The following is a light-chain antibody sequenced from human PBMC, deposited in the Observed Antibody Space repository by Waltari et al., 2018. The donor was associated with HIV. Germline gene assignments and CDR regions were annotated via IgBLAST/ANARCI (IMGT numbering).Light chain of an antibody. CDR2: RNN. J-gene: IGLJ1*01. CDR1: RSNIGSYT. CDR3: AAWDDSLNGYV. Sequence: SVLTPPPSASGTPGQRVTISSSGSRSNIGSYTVNWSQQPPGTAPKLLIYRNNQRPSGVPDRFSGSKSGTSASLAISGLQSEDEADYSCAAWDDSLNGYVFGTGTKVTVL. V-gene: IGLV1-44*01.